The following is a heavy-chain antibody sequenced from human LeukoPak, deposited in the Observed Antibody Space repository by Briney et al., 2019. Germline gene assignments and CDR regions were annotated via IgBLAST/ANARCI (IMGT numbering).Heavy chain of an antibody. D-gene: IGHD3-16*01. CDR2: INPSGGST. J-gene: IGHJ3*02. CDR3: ARDWAGTYAFDI. V-gene: IGHV1-46*01. Sequence: ASVKVSCKASGYTFTSYYMHWVRQAPGQGLEWMGIINPSGGSTSYAQKFQGRVTMTRDTPTSTVYMELSSLRSEDTAVYYCARDWAGTYAFDIWGQGTMVTVSS. CDR1: GYTFTSYY.